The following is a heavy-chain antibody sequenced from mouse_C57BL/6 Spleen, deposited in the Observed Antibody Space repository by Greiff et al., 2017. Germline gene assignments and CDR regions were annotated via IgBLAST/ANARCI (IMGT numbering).Heavy chain of an antibody. CDR3: AREGLLFDY. D-gene: IGHD1-1*01. Sequence: DVQLQESGPELVKPGASVKMSCKASGYTFTDYNMHWVKQSHGKSLEWIGYINPNNGGTSYNQKFKGKATLTVNKSSSTAYMELRSLTSEDSAVYYCAREGLLFDYWGQGTTLTVSS. V-gene: IGHV1-22*01. CDR1: GYTFTDYN. CDR2: INPNNGGT. J-gene: IGHJ2*01.